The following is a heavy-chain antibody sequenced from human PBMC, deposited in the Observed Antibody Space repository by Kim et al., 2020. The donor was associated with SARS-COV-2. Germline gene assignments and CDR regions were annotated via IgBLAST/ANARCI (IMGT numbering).Heavy chain of an antibody. D-gene: IGHD2-2*02. Sequence: SETLSLTCTVSGGSISSSTYYWGWIRQPPGKGLQWIGSVYYSGSTHYNPSLKSRVTISVDTSKNQFSLILSSVTAADTDVFYCARHAPNTSNRPFDYWGQGTLVTVSS. CDR1: GGSISSSTYY. CDR3: ARHAPNTSNRPFDY. V-gene: IGHV4-39*01. CDR2: VYYSGST. J-gene: IGHJ4*02.